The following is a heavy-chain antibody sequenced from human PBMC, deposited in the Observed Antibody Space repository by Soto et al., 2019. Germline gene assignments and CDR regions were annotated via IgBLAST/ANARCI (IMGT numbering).Heavy chain of an antibody. V-gene: IGHV3-66*01. J-gene: IGHJ6*02. D-gene: IGHD6-19*01. CDR2: IYSGGST. CDR3: ARSGGSGWPNPFEDYYGMDV. Sequence: PGGSLRLSCAASGFTVSSNYMSWVRQAPGKGLEWVSVIYSGGSTYYANSVKGRFTISRDNSKNTLYLQMNSLRAEDTAVYYCARSGGSGWPNPFEDYYGMDVWGQGTTVTVSS. CDR1: GFTVSSNY.